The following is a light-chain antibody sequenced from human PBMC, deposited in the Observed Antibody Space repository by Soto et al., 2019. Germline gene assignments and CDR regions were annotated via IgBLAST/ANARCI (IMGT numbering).Light chain of an antibody. CDR2: AAN. Sequence: DIQMTQSPSSLSASMGDRVVITCRATQAISNSVAWYQQKPGKAPQLLIYAANNSQSGVPSRFSGSGSGTDFTLTISSLQPEDLATYYCQSYNTARPTFGQGTRLGIK. CDR3: QSYNTARPT. J-gene: IGKJ5*01. V-gene: IGKV1-27*01. CDR1: QAISNS.